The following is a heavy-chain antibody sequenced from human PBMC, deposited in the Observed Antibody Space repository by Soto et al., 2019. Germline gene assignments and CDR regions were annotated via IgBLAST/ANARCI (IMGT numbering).Heavy chain of an antibody. D-gene: IGHD3-10*01. CDR1: GFSLSTSGVG. CDR2: IYWDDDK. CDR3: AHKAGSASFAHYGMGV. J-gene: IGHJ6*02. Sequence: QITLKESGPTLAKPTQTLTLTCSFSGFSLSTSGVGVGWIRQPPGKALEWLALIYWDDDKRYSPFLKSRLTITKDTSKNQVVLTMTNVDPVDTATYYCAHKAGSASFAHYGMGVWGQGTTVTDSS. V-gene: IGHV2-5*02.